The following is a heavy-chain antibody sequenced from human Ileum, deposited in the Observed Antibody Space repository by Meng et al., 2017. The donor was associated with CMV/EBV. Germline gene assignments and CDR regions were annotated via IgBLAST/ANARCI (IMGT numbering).Heavy chain of an antibody. CDR2: IHYSGST. Sequence: QGSGPGLVKPSQTLSLTCPVSGASISSSDYYWSWIRQPPGKGLEWIGYIHYSGSTYYNPSLKSRVTISEDTSKNQFSLKLNSVTAADTAVYYCARASYYDSSYFDNWGQGTLVTVSS. V-gene: IGHV4-30-4*08. D-gene: IGHD3-22*01. J-gene: IGHJ4*02. CDR1: GASISSSDYY. CDR3: ARASYYDSSYFDN.